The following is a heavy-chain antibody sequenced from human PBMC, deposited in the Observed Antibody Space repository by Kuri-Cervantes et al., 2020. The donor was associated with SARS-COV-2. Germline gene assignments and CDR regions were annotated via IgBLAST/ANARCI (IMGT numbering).Heavy chain of an antibody. CDR2: INPRSGGT. Sequence: ASVKVSCKASGYTFTNYFLNWVRQAPGQGLEWMGWINPRSGGTNYAQKFQGRVSMTRDTSISTVYMELSSLRSDDTAMYYCARVGINYGDYMGHHDYWAREPWSPSPQ. D-gene: IGHD4-17*01. CDR3: ARVGINYGDYMGHHDY. J-gene: IGHJ4*02. V-gene: IGHV1-2*02. CDR1: GYTFTNYF.